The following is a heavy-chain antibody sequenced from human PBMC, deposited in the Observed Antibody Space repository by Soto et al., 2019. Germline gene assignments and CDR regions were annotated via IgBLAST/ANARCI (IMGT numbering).Heavy chain of an antibody. Sequence: SETLSLTCTVSGGSISSYYWSWIRQPPGKGLEWIGYIYYSGSTNYNPSLKSRVTISVDTSKNQFSLKLSSVTAADTAVYYCAGGTAARPVEYYGMDVWGQGTTVTVSS. CDR2: IYYSGST. J-gene: IGHJ6*02. D-gene: IGHD6-6*01. CDR3: AGGTAARPVEYYGMDV. V-gene: IGHV4-59*01. CDR1: GGSISSYY.